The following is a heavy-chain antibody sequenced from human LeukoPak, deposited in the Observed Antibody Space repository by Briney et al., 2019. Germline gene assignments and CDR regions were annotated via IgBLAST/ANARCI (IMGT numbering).Heavy chain of an antibody. J-gene: IGHJ4*02. V-gene: IGHV3-48*01. Sequence: GGSLRLSCAASGFIVSSNYMSWVRQVPGKGLEWVSYISSSSSTIYYAGAVKGRFTISGDNAKNSLYLQMNSLRAEDTAVYYCARVGAMRWDYWGQGTLVTVSS. CDR1: GFIVSSNY. D-gene: IGHD1-26*01. CDR3: ARVGAMRWDY. CDR2: ISSSSSTI.